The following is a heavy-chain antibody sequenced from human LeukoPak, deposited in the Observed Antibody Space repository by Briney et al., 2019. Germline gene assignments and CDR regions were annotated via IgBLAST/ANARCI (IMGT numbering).Heavy chain of an antibody. D-gene: IGHD4-17*01. Sequence: GASVKVSCKASGYTFTGYYMHWVRQAPGQGLEWIGRINPNSGGTNYAQKFQGRVTMTRDTSISTAYMELSRLRSDDTAVYCCARTDYGDYEYFDYWGQGTLVTVSS. CDR2: INPNSGGT. V-gene: IGHV1-2*06. CDR1: GYTFTGYY. J-gene: IGHJ4*02. CDR3: ARTDYGDYEYFDY.